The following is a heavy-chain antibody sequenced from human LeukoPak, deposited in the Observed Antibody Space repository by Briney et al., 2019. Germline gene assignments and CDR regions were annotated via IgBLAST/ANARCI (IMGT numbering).Heavy chain of an antibody. CDR1: GFTVSSNY. CDR2: IYNGGST. D-gene: IGHD4-17*01. J-gene: IGHJ4*02. V-gene: IGHV3-53*01. CDR3: ARVIRDYDDFYPHYFDY. Sequence: GGSLRLSCAASGFTVSSNYMSWVRQAPGKGLEWVSVIYNGGSTYYADSVKGRFTFSRDNSKNTLYLQMNSLRAEDTAVYYCARVIRDYDDFYPHYFDYWGQGTLFTVSS.